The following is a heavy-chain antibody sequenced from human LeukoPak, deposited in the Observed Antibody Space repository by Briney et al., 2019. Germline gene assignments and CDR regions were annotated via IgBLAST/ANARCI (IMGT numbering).Heavy chain of an antibody. J-gene: IGHJ5*02. CDR2: INSDGSST. D-gene: IGHD3-22*01. CDR1: GFTFSSYW. V-gene: IGHV3-74*01. CDR3: AKDRLGDSFLLGFDP. Sequence: GGSLRLSCAASGFTFSSYWMRWVRQAPGKGLVWVSRINSDGSSTSYADSVKGRFTISRDNSKNTLYLQMNSLRAEDTAVYYCAKDRLGDSFLLGFDPWGQGTLVTVSS.